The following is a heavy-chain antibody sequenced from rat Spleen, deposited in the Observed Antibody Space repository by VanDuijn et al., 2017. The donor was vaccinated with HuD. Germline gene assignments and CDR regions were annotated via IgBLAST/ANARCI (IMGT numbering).Heavy chain of an antibody. V-gene: IGHV5S13*01. CDR3: ARETGYNSYFDY. CDR2: ISTGGGKV. CDR1: GFTFSNYG. Sequence: EVQLVESGGGLVQPGRSLKLSCVASGFTFSNYGMTWIRQAPGKGLEWVASISTGGGKVYYRDSVKGRFTISRDNAKNTLYLQMDSLNSEDTATYYCARETGYNSYFDYWGQGVMVTVSS. D-gene: IGHD1-4*01. J-gene: IGHJ2*01.